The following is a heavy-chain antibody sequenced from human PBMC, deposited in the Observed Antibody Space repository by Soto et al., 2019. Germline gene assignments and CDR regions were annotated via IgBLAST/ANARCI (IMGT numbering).Heavy chain of an antibody. V-gene: IGHV4-61*01. CDR2: IYYSGST. D-gene: IGHD3-3*01. Sequence: PSETLSLTCTVSGDSVSSGSYYWSWIRQPLGKGLEWIGYIYYSGSTNYNPSLKSRVTISVDTSKNQFSLKLSSVTAADTAVYYCARVHDFWSGYYTFDYWGQGTLVTVSS. CDR3: ARVHDFWSGYYTFDY. J-gene: IGHJ4*02. CDR1: GDSVSSGSYY.